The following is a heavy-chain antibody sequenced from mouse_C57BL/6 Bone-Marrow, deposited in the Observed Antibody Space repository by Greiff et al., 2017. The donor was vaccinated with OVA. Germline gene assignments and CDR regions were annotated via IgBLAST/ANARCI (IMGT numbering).Heavy chain of an antibody. D-gene: IGHD2-3*01. J-gene: IGHJ2*01. V-gene: IGHV1-63*01. CDR1: GYTFTNYW. CDR3: ARYDGYYSFYFDY. CDR2: IYPGGGYT. Sequence: VMLVESGAELVRPGTSVKMSCKASGYTFTNYWIGWAKQRPGHGLEWIGDIYPGGGYTNYNEKFKGKATLTADKSSSTAYMQLSSLTSEDSAIYYCARYDGYYSFYFDYWGQGTTVTVSS.